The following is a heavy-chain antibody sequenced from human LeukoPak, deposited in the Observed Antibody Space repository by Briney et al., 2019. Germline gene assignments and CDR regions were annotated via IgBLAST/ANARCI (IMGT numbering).Heavy chain of an antibody. V-gene: IGHV1-69*01. J-gene: IGHJ3*02. CDR1: GGTFSSYA. CDR3: ARGDIVVVPAAAQGAFDI. CDR2: IIPIFGTA. D-gene: IGHD2-2*01. Sequence: SVKVSRKASGGTFSSYAISWVRQAPGQGLEWMGGIIPIFGTANYAQKFQGRVTITADESTSTAYMELSSLRSEDTAVYYCARGDIVVVPAAAQGAFDIWGQGTMVTVSS.